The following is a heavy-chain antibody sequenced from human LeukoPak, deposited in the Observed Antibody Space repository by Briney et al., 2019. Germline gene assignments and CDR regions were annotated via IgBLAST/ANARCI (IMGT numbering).Heavy chain of an antibody. CDR1: GFTVSSNY. D-gene: IGHD2-2*01. CDR2: IYSGGST. Sequence: GGSLRLSCAASGFTVSSNYMSWVRQAPGKGLEWVSVIYSGGSTYYADSVKGRFTISSDNSKNTLYLQMNSLRAEDTAVYYCAREFLYCSSPSCYPAWGQGTLVTVSS. V-gene: IGHV3-66*01. J-gene: IGHJ5*02. CDR3: AREFLYCSSPSCYPA.